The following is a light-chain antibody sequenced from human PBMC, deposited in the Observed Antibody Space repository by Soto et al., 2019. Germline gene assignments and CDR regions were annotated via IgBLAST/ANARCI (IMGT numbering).Light chain of an antibody. Sequence: QPVLTQPPSASGTPGQRVTISCSGSSSNIGSNTVNWYQQLPGTAPKLLIYSNNQRPSGVPDRFSGSKSGTSASLAISGLQSEDEADYYCAAWDDSLHGYVFGTGTKLTVL. CDR3: AAWDDSLHGYV. CDR1: SSNIGSNT. V-gene: IGLV1-44*01. CDR2: SNN. J-gene: IGLJ1*01.